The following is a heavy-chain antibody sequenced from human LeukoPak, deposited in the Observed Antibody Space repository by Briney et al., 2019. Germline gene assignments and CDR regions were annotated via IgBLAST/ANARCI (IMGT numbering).Heavy chain of an antibody. CDR3: AKEPPGYSGYDSPFDY. CDR1: GFTFSSYA. Sequence: GGSLRLSCAASGFTFSSYAMSWVRQAPGKGLEWVSAISGSGGSTYYADSVKGRFTISRDNSKNTLYLQMNSLRAEDTAVYYCAKEPPGYSGYDSPFDYWGQGTLVTVSS. J-gene: IGHJ4*02. V-gene: IGHV3-23*01. CDR2: ISGSGGST. D-gene: IGHD5-12*01.